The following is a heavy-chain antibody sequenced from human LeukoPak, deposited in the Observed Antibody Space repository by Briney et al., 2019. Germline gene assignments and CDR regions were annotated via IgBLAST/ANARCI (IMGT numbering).Heavy chain of an antibody. CDR2: IIPIFGTA. Sequence: GASVKVSCKASGGTFSSYAISWVRQAPGQGLEWMGRIIPIFGTANYAQKFQGRVTITTDESTSTAYMELSSLRSEDTAVYYCARDQKELAVAGVFDYWGQGTPVTVSS. J-gene: IGHJ4*02. CDR1: GGTFSSYA. D-gene: IGHD6-19*01. V-gene: IGHV1-69*05. CDR3: ARDQKELAVAGVFDY.